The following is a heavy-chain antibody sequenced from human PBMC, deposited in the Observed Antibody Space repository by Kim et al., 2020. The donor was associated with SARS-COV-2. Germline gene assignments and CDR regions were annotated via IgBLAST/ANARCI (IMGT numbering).Heavy chain of an antibody. Sequence: GGSLRLSCAASGFTFSSYAMHWVRQAPGKGLEWVAVISYDGSNKYYADSVKGRFTISRDNSKNTLYLQMNSLRAEDTAVYYCARDGSIFWSGPTDYWGQGTLVTVSS. V-gene: IGHV3-30-3*01. CDR1: GFTFSSYA. J-gene: IGHJ4*02. CDR3: ARDGSIFWSGPTDY. D-gene: IGHD3-3*01. CDR2: ISYDGSNK.